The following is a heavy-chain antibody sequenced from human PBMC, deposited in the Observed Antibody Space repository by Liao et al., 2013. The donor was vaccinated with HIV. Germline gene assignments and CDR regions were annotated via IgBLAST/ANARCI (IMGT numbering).Heavy chain of an antibody. CDR2: IYYSGST. CDR3: AWVASHYDFWSGYSEAYYFDY. V-gene: IGHV4-59*12. D-gene: IGHD3-3*01. Sequence: QVQLQESGPGLVKPSETLSLTCTVSGGSISSYYWSWIRQPPGKGLEWIGYIYYSGSTNYNPSLKSRVTISVDTSKNHFSLKLSSVTAADTAVYYCAWVASHYDFWSGYSEAYYFDYWGQGTLVTVSS. CDR1: GGSISSYY. J-gene: IGHJ4*02.